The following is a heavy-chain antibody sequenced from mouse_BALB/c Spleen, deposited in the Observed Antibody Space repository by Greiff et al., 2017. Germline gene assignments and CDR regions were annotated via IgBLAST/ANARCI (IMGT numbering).Heavy chain of an antibody. CDR2: ISSGGSYT. CDR3: ARGGGNYGGTWFAY. CDR1: GFTFSSYA. D-gene: IGHD2-1*01. Sequence: DVKLVESGGGLVKPGGSLKLSCAASGFTFSSYAMSWVRQSPEKRLEWVAEISSGGSYTYYPDTVTGRFTISRDNAKNTLYLEMSSLRSEDTAMYYCARGGGNYGGTWFAYWGQGTLVTVSA. V-gene: IGHV5-9-4*01. J-gene: IGHJ3*01.